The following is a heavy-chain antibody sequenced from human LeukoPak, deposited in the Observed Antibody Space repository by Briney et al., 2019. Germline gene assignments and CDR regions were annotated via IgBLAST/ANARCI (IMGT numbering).Heavy chain of an antibody. Sequence: GGSLRRSCAASGFTFSSYTMSWVRQAPGKGLEWVSAISGSGGSTYYADSVKGRFTISRDNSKNTLYLQMNSLRAEDTAVYYCVRRGSPYRDFQHWGQGTLVTVSS. D-gene: IGHD1-26*01. CDR3: VRRGSPYRDFQH. CDR2: ISGSGGST. V-gene: IGHV3-23*01. J-gene: IGHJ1*01. CDR1: GFTFSSYT.